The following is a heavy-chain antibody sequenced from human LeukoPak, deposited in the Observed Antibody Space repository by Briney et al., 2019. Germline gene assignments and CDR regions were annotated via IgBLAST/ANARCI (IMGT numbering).Heavy chain of an antibody. D-gene: IGHD5-18*01. Sequence: GGSQRLSCAAYGFTFSSYSMNWVRQAPVKGVEWVSSISSSSSYIYYADSVKGRFTISRDNAKNSLYLQMNSLRAEDTAVYYCAISYQRLWLHPRFDYWGQGTLVTVSS. CDR3: AISYQRLWLHPRFDY. CDR1: GFTFSSYS. V-gene: IGHV3-21*01. CDR2: ISSSSSYI. J-gene: IGHJ4*02.